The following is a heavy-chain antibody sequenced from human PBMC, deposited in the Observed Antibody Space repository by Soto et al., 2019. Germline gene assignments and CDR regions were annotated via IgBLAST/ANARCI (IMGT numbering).Heavy chain of an antibody. V-gene: IGHV3-11*06. Sequence: QVQLVESGGGLVKPGGSLRLFCAASGFTFSDYYMSWIRQAPGKGLEWVSYISSSSSYTNYADSVKGRFTISRDNAKNSLYLQMNSLRAEDTAVYYCARDGSSSSEDYYYYGMDVWGQGTTVTVSS. CDR2: ISSSSSYT. J-gene: IGHJ6*02. CDR1: GFTFSDYY. D-gene: IGHD6-6*01. CDR3: ARDGSSSSEDYYYYGMDV.